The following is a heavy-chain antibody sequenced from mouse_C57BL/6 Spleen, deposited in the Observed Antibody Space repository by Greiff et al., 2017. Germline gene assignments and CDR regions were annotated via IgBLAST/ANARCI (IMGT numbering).Heavy chain of an antibody. CDR2: INPNNGGT. V-gene: IGHV1-26*01. Sequence: EVQLQQSGPELVKPGASVKISCKASGYTFTDYYMNWVKQSHGKSLEWIGDINPNNGGTSYNQKFKGKATLTVDKSSSTDYMELRSLTSEDSAVYYCYYHYGSSDWYFDVWGTGTTVTVSS. CDR3: YYHYGSSDWYFDV. CDR1: GYTFTDYY. J-gene: IGHJ1*03. D-gene: IGHD1-1*01.